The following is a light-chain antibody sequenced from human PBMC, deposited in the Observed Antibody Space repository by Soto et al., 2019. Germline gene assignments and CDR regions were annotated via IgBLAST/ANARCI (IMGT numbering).Light chain of an antibody. V-gene: IGKV3-15*01. CDR3: QQYNSWLWT. J-gene: IGKJ1*01. CDR1: QNIYSN. CDR2: RAS. Sequence: IGMKKSLATLSVSKGERATLSCRASQNIYSNVAWYQQRPGQAPRLLIYRASTRATGIPARFSGSGSGTGFTLTISRLEPEDFAVYYCQQYNSWLWTFGQVANVDIK.